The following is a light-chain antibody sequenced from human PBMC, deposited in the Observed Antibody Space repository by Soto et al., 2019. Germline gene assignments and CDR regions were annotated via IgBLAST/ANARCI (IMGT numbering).Light chain of an antibody. CDR3: QTWDTGARVV. V-gene: IGLV4-69*01. Sequence: QPVLTQSPSASASLGASVKLTCTLSNGHSSYAIAWHQQQPEKGPRYLMKLSSDGSHSKGDGIPDRFSGSSSGAERYLTISSLQSEDEADYYCQTWDTGARVVFGGGTKLTFL. CDR2: LSSDGSH. CDR1: NGHSSYA. J-gene: IGLJ2*01.